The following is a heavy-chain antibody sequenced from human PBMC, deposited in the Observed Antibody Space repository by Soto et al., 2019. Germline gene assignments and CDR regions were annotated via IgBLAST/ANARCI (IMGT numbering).Heavy chain of an antibody. D-gene: IGHD6-19*01. CDR1: GGSISSGGYS. Sequence: QLQLQESGSGLVKPSQTLSLTCAVSGGSISSGGYSWSWIRQPPGKGLEWIGYIYHSGSTYYNPSIKSRVTISVDTSKNQFSLKLSSVTAADTAVYYCARVPLYSSGWTFDYWGQGTLVTVSS. CDR2: IYHSGST. J-gene: IGHJ4*02. V-gene: IGHV4-30-2*01. CDR3: ARVPLYSSGWTFDY.